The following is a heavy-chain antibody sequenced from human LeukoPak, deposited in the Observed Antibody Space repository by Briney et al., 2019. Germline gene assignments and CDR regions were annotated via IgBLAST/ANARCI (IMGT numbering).Heavy chain of an antibody. Sequence: GGSLRLSCAASGFTFSSYAMSWVRQAPGKGLEWVSAISGSGGSTYYADSVKGRFTISRDNSKNTLYLQMNSLRAEYTAVYYCAKIRFGGVFVDFDYWGKGTLVTVSS. CDR2: ISGSGGST. J-gene: IGHJ4*02. D-gene: IGHD3-16*02. CDR3: AKIRFGGVFVDFDY. V-gene: IGHV3-23*01. CDR1: GFTFSSYA.